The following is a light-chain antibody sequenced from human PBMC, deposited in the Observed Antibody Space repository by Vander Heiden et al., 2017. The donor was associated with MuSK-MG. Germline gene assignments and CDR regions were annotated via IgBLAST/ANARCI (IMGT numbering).Light chain of an antibody. CDR1: QSVSSY. V-gene: IGKV3-11*01. CDR2: DAS. CDR3: QQRRT. J-gene: IGKJ2*01. Sequence: EIVLTHSPATLSLSPGERATLSCRASQSVSSYLAWYQQKPGQAPRPLIYDASNRATGIPARFSGSGSGTDFTLTISSLEPEDFAVYYCQQRRTFGQGTKLDIK.